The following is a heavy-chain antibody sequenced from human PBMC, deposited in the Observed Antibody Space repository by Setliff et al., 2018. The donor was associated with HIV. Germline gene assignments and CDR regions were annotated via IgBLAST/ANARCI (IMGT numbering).Heavy chain of an antibody. V-gene: IGHV4-4*09. CDR2: IYTSGNT. J-gene: IGHJ5*02. Sequence: PSETLSLTCTVSGGSISISDWSRIRQPPGKGLEWIGCIYTSGNTNYDPSLKSRVTISVDTSKNQFSLKLASVTAADTAVYFCARRSDWFDPWGQGPLVTVSS. CDR1: GGSISISD. CDR3: ARRSDWFDP.